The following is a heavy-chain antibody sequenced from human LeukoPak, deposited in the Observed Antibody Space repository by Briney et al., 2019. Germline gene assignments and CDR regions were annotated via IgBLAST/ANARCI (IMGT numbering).Heavy chain of an antibody. CDR2: ISYDGSNK. CDR1: GFTFSTYG. V-gene: IGHV3-30*03. D-gene: IGHD2-15*01. Sequence: GRSLRLSCAASGFTFSTYGMHWVRQAPGKGLEWVAVISYDGSNKYYADSVKGRFTISRDNSKNTLYLQMNSLRAEDTAVYYFATIYRSGGSCYYFDYWGQGTLVTVSS. CDR3: ATIYRSGGSCYYFDY. J-gene: IGHJ4*02.